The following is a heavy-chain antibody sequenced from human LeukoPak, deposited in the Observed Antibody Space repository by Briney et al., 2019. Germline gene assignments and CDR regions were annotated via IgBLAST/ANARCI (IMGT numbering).Heavy chain of an antibody. Sequence: ASVNVSCKVSGYTLTELSIHWVRQAPGQGLEWMGWISAYNGNTNYAQKLQGRVTMTTDTSTSTAYMELRSLRSDDTAVYYCARGYCSGGSCFDGWGQGTLVTVSS. D-gene: IGHD2-15*01. V-gene: IGHV1-18*01. CDR1: GYTLTELS. CDR3: ARGYCSGGSCFDG. J-gene: IGHJ4*02. CDR2: ISAYNGNT.